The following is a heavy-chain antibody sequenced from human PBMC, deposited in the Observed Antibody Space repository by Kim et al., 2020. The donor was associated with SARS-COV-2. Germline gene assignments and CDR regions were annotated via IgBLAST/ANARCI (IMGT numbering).Heavy chain of an antibody. J-gene: IGHJ4*02. CDR3: TTVPTVSADY. Sequence: TAAYAAPVKGRFTISSDDSKNTLDLQMNSRKTEVTAVYYCTTVPTVSADYWGQGTLVTVSS. D-gene: IGHD4-4*01. V-gene: IGHV3-15*01. CDR2: TA.